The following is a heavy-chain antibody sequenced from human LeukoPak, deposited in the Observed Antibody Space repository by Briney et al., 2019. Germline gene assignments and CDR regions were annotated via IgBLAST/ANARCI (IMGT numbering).Heavy chain of an antibody. CDR2: IKQDGSEK. Sequence: PGRSLRLSCAASGFTFSSYWMSWVRQAPGKGLEWVANIKQDGSEKYYVDSVKGRFTISRDNAKNSLYLQMNSLRAEDTAVYYCARDRCSSTSCFIDYWGQGTLVTVSS. CDR3: ARDRCSSTSCFIDY. D-gene: IGHD2-2*01. J-gene: IGHJ4*02. CDR1: GFTFSSYW. V-gene: IGHV3-7*04.